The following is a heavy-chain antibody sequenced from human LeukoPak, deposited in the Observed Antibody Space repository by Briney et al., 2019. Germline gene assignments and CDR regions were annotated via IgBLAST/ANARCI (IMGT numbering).Heavy chain of an antibody. CDR2: IYYSGST. CDR1: GGSISSSSYY. J-gene: IGHJ4*02. D-gene: IGHD3-22*01. CDR3: ARDRTYYYDSSGLDY. Sequence: PSETLSLTCTVSGGSISSSSYYWGWIRQPPGKGLEWIGSIYYSGSTYYNPSLKSRVTISVDTSKNQFSLKLSSVTAADTAVYYCARDRTYYYDSSGLDYWGQGTLVTVSS. V-gene: IGHV4-39*07.